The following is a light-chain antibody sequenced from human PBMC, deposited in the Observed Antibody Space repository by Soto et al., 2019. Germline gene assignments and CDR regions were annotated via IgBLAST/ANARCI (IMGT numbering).Light chain of an antibody. CDR3: QQRSNWPPWT. J-gene: IGKJ1*01. Sequence: EVVMKQSKATLSVSQGERATLFCSASQSVSGNLAWYKQKPGQAPRLLIYDASNRATGIPARFSGSGSGTDFTLTISSLESEDFAVYYCQQRSNWPPWTFGQGTKVDIK. CDR2: DAS. V-gene: IGKV3-11*01. CDR1: QSVSGN.